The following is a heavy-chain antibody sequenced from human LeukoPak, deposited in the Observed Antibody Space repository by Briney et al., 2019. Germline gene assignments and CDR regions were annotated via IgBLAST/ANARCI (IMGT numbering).Heavy chain of an antibody. J-gene: IGHJ4*02. CDR3: ATACYDSSALGY. CDR2: IIPIFGTA. CDR1: GGTFSSYA. V-gene: IGHV1-69*13. Sequence: GASVKVSCKASGGTFSSYAISWVRQAPGQGLEWMGGIIPIFGTANYAQKFQGRVTITADESTSTAYMELSSLRSEDTAVYYCATACYDSSALGYWGQGTLVTVSS. D-gene: IGHD3-22*01.